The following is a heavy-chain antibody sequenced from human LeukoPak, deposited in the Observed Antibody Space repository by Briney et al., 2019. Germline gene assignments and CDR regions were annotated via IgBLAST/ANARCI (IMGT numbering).Heavy chain of an antibody. CDR3: ARGGRSGSYYGY. V-gene: IGHV4-59*01. J-gene: IGHJ4*02. CDR1: GGSISSYY. CDR2: TYYSGST. D-gene: IGHD1-26*01. Sequence: PSETLSLTCTVSGGSISSYYWSWIRQPPGKGLEWIGYTYYSGSTNYNSSFKSRVTISIDTSKNQFSLRLSSVTAADTAVYYCARGGRSGSYYGYWGQGTLVTVSS.